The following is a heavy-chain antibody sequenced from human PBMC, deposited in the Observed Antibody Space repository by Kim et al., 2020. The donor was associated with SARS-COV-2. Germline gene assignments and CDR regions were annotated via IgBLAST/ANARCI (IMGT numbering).Heavy chain of an antibody. CDR3: QGRSLAARPGVDY. J-gene: IGHJ4*02. Sequence: GGSLRLSCAASGFTFSSNWMHWVRQAPGKGLVWVSRINSDGSSTSYADSVKGRFTISRDNAKNTLYLQMNSLRAEDTAVYYCQGRSLAARPGVDYWGQGTLVTVSS. CDR1: GFTFSSNW. CDR2: INSDGSST. V-gene: IGHV3-74*01. D-gene: IGHD6-6*01.